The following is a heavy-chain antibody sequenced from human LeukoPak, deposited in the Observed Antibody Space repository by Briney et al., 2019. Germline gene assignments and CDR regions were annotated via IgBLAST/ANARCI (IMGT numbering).Heavy chain of an antibody. CDR3: SRRDYYDSSGSTVSAFDI. CDR2: IYYSGST. Sequence: SETLSLTCTVPGGSISSSSYYWGWIRQPPGKGLEGIGSIYYSGSTYYNPSVKSRVTLSVDTAKDQFSLKLSSMTAADTAVYYCSRRDYYDSSGSTVSAFDIWGQGTMVTVSS. J-gene: IGHJ3*02. D-gene: IGHD3-22*01. CDR1: GGSISSSSYY. V-gene: IGHV4-39*01.